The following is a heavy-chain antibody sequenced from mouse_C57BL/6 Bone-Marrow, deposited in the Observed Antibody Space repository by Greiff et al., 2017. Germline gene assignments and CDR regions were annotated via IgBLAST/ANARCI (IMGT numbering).Heavy chain of an antibody. CDR1: GYTFTSYW. CDR2: INPSNGGT. J-gene: IGHJ1*03. Sequence: VQLQQPGTELVKPGASVKLSCKASGYTFTSYWMHWVKQRPGQGLEWIGNINPSNGGTNYNEKFKSKATLTVDKSSSTACMQLSSLTSADAAVYYCQYGNYVHGYFDVWGTGTTVTVSS. CDR3: QYGNYVHGYFDV. V-gene: IGHV1-53*01. D-gene: IGHD2-1*01.